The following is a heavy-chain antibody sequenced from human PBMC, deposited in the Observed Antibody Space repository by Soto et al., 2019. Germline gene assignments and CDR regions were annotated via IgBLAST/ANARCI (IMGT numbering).Heavy chain of an antibody. J-gene: IGHJ6*02. CDR2: IYHSGST. Sequence: QVQLQESGPGLVKPSGTLSLTCAVSGGSISSSNWWSWVRQPPGKGLEWIGEIYHSGSTNYNPSLKSRVPISVDKSKNQFSLKLSSVTAADTAVYYCARSPDSSGYYPRRYYYGMDVWGQGTTVTVSS. D-gene: IGHD3-22*01. CDR3: ARSPDSSGYYPRRYYYGMDV. V-gene: IGHV4-4*02. CDR1: GGSISSSNW.